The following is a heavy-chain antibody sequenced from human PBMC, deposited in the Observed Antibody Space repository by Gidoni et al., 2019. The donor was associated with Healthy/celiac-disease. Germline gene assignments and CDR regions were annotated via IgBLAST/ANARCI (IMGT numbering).Heavy chain of an antibody. J-gene: IGHJ5*02. Sequence: EVQLLASGGGWVQPGGSLRLSCQASVFTFRSYWMNWVRQAPGKGLEWVANIKREGGEKYYGDAVKGRFTISSDNAKNSLYLKMNSLRAEDTAVYYCAREGRLYSSSYYNWFDPWGQGTLVTVSS. CDR2: IKREGGEK. V-gene: IGHV3-7*01. CDR3: AREGRLYSSSYYNWFDP. D-gene: IGHD6-13*01. CDR1: VFTFRSYW.